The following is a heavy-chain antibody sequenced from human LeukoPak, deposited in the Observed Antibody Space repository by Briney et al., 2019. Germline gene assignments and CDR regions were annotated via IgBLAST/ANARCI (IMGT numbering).Heavy chain of an antibody. CDR2: IRGNSDTT. J-gene: IGHJ3*02. CDR1: GFTFGTHA. Sequence: GGSLRLSCAASGFTFGTHAMSWVRQAPGKGLEWVSAIRGNSDTTYYADSVKGRFTISRENSKNTLYLQMNSLRAEDTAVYYCARAQGGASDAFDIWGQGTMVTVSS. V-gene: IGHV3-23*01. D-gene: IGHD4/OR15-4a*01. CDR3: ARAQGGASDAFDI.